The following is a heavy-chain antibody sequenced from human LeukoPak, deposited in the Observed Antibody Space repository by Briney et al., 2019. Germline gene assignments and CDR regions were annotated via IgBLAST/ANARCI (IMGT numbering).Heavy chain of an antibody. Sequence: PGGSLRLSCAASGFTFGSYLMHWVRQAPGKGLVWVSRINSDGSSTSHADSVKGRFTISRDNAKNTLYLQMNSLRAEDTAVYYCASTPGYCTSTSCFEYFQHWGQGSLVTVSS. CDR1: GFTFGSYL. CDR2: INSDGSST. V-gene: IGHV3-74*01. J-gene: IGHJ1*01. D-gene: IGHD2-2*03. CDR3: ASTPGYCTSTSCFEYFQH.